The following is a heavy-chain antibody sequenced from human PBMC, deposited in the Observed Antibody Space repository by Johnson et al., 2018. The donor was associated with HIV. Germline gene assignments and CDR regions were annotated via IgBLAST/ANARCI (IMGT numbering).Heavy chain of an antibody. CDR1: GFTFISYA. V-gene: IGHV3-23*04. D-gene: IGHD3-10*01. CDR3: ARAPEVRGIDAFDI. CDR2: ISGSGGST. Sequence: VQLVESGGGLVQPGGSLRLSCAASGFTFISYAMSWVRQAPGKGLEWVSTISGSGGSTYYADSVKGRFTVSRDNAKNSLYLKMNILTAEDTAVYYCARAPEVRGIDAFDIWGQGTMVTVS. J-gene: IGHJ3*02.